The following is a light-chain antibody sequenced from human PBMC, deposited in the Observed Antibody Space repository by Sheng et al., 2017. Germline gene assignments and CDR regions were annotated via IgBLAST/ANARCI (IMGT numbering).Light chain of an antibody. CDR3: QQYDNVPPMYT. CDR1: QDISNY. V-gene: IGKV1-33*01. CDR2: DAS. Sequence: DIQITQSPSSLSASVGGRVTITCQASQDISNYLNWFQXKPGKAPKLLIYDASILETRGPFKVRGSGFGRHFTLTISSLQPEDFATYYCQQYDNVPPMYTFGQGTKLEIK. J-gene: IGKJ2*01.